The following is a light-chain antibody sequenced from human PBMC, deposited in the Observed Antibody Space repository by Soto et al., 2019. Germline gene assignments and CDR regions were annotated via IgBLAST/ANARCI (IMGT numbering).Light chain of an antibody. CDR1: QSVSSTY. CDR2: GAS. J-gene: IGKJ2*01. CDR3: QRYDISPFP. Sequence: EIVLTQSPGTLSLSPGERATLSCRASQSVSSTYLAWYQQKPSQAPRLLIYGASSRATGIPDRFSGSGSGTDFTLTISRLEHEDFAVYYCQRYDISPFPFGQGTKLEIK. V-gene: IGKV3-20*01.